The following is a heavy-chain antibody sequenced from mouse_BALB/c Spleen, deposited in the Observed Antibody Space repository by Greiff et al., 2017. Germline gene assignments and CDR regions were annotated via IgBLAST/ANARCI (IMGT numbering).Heavy chain of an antibody. D-gene: IGHD2-1*01. CDR2: IRNKANGYTT. J-gene: IGHJ1*01. CDR1: GFTFTDYY. V-gene: IGHV7-3*02. Sequence: DVKLVESGGGLVQPGGSLRLSCATSGFTFTDYYMSWVRQPPGKALEWLGFIRNKANGYTTEYSASVKGRFTISRDNSQSILYLQMNTLRAEDSATYYCARENYNGNYVGWYFDVWGAGTTVTVSS. CDR3: ARENYNGNYVGWYFDV.